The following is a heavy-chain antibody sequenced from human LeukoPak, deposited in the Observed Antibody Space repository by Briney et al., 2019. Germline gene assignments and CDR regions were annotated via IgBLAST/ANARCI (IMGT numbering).Heavy chain of an antibody. CDR3: ARVGPGWFDP. Sequence: PSETLSLTCTVSGGSISSYYWSWIRQPPGKGLEWIGYIYYSGSTNYNPSLKSRVTISVDTSKNQFSLKLSSVAAADPAVYYCARVGPGWFDPWGQGTLVTVSS. CDR1: GGSISSYY. J-gene: IGHJ5*02. CDR2: IYYSGST. V-gene: IGHV4-59*01.